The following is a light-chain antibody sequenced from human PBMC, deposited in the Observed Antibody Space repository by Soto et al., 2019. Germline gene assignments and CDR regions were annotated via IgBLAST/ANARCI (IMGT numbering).Light chain of an antibody. CDR3: QQSYSTPWT. V-gene: IGKV1-39*01. CDR1: QIISSY. Sequence: DIQMTQSPSSLSASVGDRVTITCRASQIISSYLNWYQQKPGKAPKLLIYAASSLQNAVPSRFSGSGSGTDFTLTISSLEPEDFATYYCQQSYSTPWTFGQGTKVEIK. J-gene: IGKJ1*01. CDR2: AAS.